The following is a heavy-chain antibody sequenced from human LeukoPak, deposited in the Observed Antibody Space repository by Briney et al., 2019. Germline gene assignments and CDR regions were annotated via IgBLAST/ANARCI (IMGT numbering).Heavy chain of an antibody. CDR3: ARLDEGFYYDGYGYNF. CDR1: GYRFSNYR. J-gene: IGHJ4*02. D-gene: IGHD3-22*01. Sequence: GESLKISCKGSGYRFSNYRLAWVRQMPGKGLEWMGIIYPGDSETTHSPSFQGHVTISADKSVTTAYLQWSSLKPSDTAIYYCARLDEGFYYDGYGYNFWGQGTLVTASS. CDR2: IYPGDSET. V-gene: IGHV5-51*01.